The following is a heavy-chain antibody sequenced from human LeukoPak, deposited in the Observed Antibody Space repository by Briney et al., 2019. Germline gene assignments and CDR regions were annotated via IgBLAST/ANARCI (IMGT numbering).Heavy chain of an antibody. V-gene: IGHV3-20*04. CDR1: GFTFDDYG. J-gene: IGHJ4*02. Sequence: PGGSLRLSCAASGFTFDDYGMSWVRQAPGKGLEWVSGINWNGGSTGYADSVKGRFTISRDNAKNSLYLQMNSLRAEDTALYYCARDGRRNYDFWSGYYLDYWGQGTLVTVSS. CDR2: INWNGGST. D-gene: IGHD3-3*01. CDR3: ARDGRRNYDFWSGYYLDY.